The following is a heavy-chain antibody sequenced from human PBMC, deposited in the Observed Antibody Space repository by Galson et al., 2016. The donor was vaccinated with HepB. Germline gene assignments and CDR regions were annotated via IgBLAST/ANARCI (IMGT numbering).Heavy chain of an antibody. CDR2: ISGSGGLT. CDR3: VCGVGLYYFNY. V-gene: IGHV3-23*01. CDR1: GFNFRSYA. J-gene: IGHJ4*02. D-gene: IGHD1-26*01. Sequence: SLRLSCAASGFNFRSYAMSWVRQAPGKGLEWVSVISGSGGLTYYADSVKGRFTISRENSKNTLYLQMYSLRADDTAVYYCVCGVGLYYFNYWGRGALVTVSS.